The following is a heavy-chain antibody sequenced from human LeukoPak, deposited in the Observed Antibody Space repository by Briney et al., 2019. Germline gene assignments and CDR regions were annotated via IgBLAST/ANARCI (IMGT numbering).Heavy chain of an antibody. CDR3: AKDYIGYSYGIFDY. V-gene: IGHV3-7*01. CDR2: IKQDGSEK. CDR1: GFTFSSYW. J-gene: IGHJ4*02. D-gene: IGHD5-18*01. Sequence: GGSLRLSCAASGFTFSSYWMSWVRQAPGKGLEWVANIKQDGSEKYYVDSVKGRFTISRDNSKNTLYLQMNSLRAEDTAVYYCAKDYIGYSYGIFDYWGQGTLVTVSS.